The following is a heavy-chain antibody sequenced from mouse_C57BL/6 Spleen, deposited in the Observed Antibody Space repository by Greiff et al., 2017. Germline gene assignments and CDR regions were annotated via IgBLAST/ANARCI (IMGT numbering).Heavy chain of an antibody. CDR1: GYTFTDYE. D-gene: IGHD2-4*01. V-gene: IGHV1-15*01. CDR3: TPIYYDYDHYAMDY. CDR2: IDPETGGT. Sequence: VQVVESGAELVRPGASVTLSCKASGYTFTDYEMHWVKQTPVHGLEWIGAIDPETGGTAYNQKFKGKAILTADKSSSTAYMELRSLTSEDSAVYYCTPIYYDYDHYAMDYWGQGTSVTVSS. J-gene: IGHJ4*01.